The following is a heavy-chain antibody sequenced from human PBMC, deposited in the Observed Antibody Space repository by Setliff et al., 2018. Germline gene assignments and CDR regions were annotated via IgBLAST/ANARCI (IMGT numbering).Heavy chain of an antibody. CDR2: LFDGGSA. CDR1: GYPISNGFY. V-gene: IGHV4-38-2*02. D-gene: IGHD3-22*01. CDR3: ARDPHYDPTYSLPGHAFDF. J-gene: IGHJ3*01. Sequence: TLSLTCAVSGYPISNGFYWGWIRQSPVKGLEWIGSLFDGGSAYYSPSLKSRASISLDASKNQFALKLTSATAADTAVYYCARDPHYDPTYSLPGHAFDFWGQGIMVTVSS.